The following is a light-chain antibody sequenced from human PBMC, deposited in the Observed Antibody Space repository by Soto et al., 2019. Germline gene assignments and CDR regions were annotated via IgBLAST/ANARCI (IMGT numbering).Light chain of an antibody. CDR2: KAS. Sequence: DIQLTPSPSTPSGSVGDRVNIPFRASQTISSWLAWYQQKPGKAPKLLIYKASTLKSGVPSRFSGSGSGTEFTLTISSLQPDDFATYYCQHYNSYSEAFGQGTKVDIK. CDR3: QHYNSYSEA. CDR1: QTISSW. V-gene: IGKV1-5*03. J-gene: IGKJ1*01.